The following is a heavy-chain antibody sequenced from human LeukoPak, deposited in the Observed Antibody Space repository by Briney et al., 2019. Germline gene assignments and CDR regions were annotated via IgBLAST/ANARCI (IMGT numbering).Heavy chain of an antibody. CDR3: ASTGGYCSSTSCSHFDY. CDR1: GGSSSGYY. V-gene: IGHV4-34*01. Sequence: KSSETLSLTCAVYGGSSSGYYWSWIRQPPGKGLEWIGEINHSGSTNYNPSLRSRVTISVDTSKNQFSLKLSSVTAAGTAVYYCASTGGYCSSTSCSHFDYWGQGTLVTVSS. CDR2: INHSGST. D-gene: IGHD2-2*01. J-gene: IGHJ4*02.